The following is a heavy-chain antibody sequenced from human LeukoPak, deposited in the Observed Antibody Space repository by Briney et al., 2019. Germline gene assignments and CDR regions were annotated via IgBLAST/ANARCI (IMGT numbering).Heavy chain of an antibody. CDR3: TRDVASRNWFDP. J-gene: IGHJ5*02. CDR2: ISSSSTTK. V-gene: IGHV3-48*01. Sequence: GGSLRLSCAASGFTFSSDSMNWVRQAPGKGLEWISYISSSSTTKYYADSVKGRFTISRDNSKNTLFLQMNSLRAEDTAVYYCTRDVASRNWFDPWGQGTLVTVSS. CDR1: GFTFSSDS.